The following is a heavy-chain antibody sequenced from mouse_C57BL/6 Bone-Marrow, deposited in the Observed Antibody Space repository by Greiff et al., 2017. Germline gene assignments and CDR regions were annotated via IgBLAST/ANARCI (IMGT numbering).Heavy chain of an antibody. D-gene: IGHD4-1*01. CDR3: ARSGPLGRSFDY. CDR1: GYTFTSYW. J-gene: IGHJ2*01. CDR2: IYPTSGRT. Sequence: QFQLQQPGAELVKPGASVKMSCKASGYTFTSYWITWVKQRPGPGLEWIGDIYPTSGRTNYNEKFKSKAILTVDTSSNTAYMQLSSLTSEDSAVFYCARSGPLGRSFDYWGQGTTLTVSS. V-gene: IGHV1-55*01.